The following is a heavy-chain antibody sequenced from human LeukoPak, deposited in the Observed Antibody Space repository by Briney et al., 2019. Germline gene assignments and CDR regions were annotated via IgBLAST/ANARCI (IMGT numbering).Heavy chain of an antibody. Sequence: ASVKVSCKASGYTFTGYYMHWVRQAPGQGLKWMGWINPNSGGTNYAQKFQGRVTMTRDTSISTAYMELSRLRSDDTAVYYCARAMTTVTTGGAFDIWGQGTMVTVSS. CDR1: GYTFTGYY. CDR3: ARAMTTVTTGGAFDI. J-gene: IGHJ3*02. D-gene: IGHD4-17*01. CDR2: INPNSGGT. V-gene: IGHV1-2*02.